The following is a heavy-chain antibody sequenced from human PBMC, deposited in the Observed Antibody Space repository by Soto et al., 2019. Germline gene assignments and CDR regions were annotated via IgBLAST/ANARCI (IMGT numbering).Heavy chain of an antibody. CDR3: ARGYRQSGYSSSCVFDY. Sequence: QVQLRESGPGLVKPSQTLSLTCTVSGGSINSGGYYWNWIRQHPGKGLEWIGYMYYSGSTYYNPFLRSRVILSADASENHFSLKLSSVTAADTAVYFCARGYRQSGYSSSCVFDYWGQGTLVNVSS. CDR1: GGSINSGGYY. CDR2: MYYSGST. V-gene: IGHV4-31*03. D-gene: IGHD6-13*01. J-gene: IGHJ4*02.